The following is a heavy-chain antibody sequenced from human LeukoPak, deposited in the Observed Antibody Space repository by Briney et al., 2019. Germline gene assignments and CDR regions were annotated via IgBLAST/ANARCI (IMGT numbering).Heavy chain of an antibody. CDR2: INLDGSEK. D-gene: IGHD3-10*01. J-gene: IGHJ4*02. CDR3: ASAYGSGDY. V-gene: IGHV3-7*03. CDR1: GFTFSSYW. Sequence: GGSLRLSCAASGFTFSSYWMSWVRQPPGKGLEWVANINLDGSEKYYVDSVKGRFTISRDNAKNSLYLQMNSLRAEDTAVYYCASAYGSGDYWGQGTLVTVSS.